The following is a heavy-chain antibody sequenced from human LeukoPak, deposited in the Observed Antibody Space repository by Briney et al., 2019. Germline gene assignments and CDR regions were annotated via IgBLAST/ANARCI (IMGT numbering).Heavy chain of an antibody. CDR1: GFTFSSYG. J-gene: IGHJ4*02. CDR2: ISYDGSNK. CDR3: AKEGIVVVPAAPYFDY. D-gene: IGHD2-2*01. V-gene: IGHV3-30*18. Sequence: GGSLRLSCAASGFTFSSYGMHWVRQAPGKGLEWVAVISYDGSNKYYADSVKGRFTISRDNSKNTLYLQMNSLRAEDTAVCYCAKEGIVVVPAAPYFDYWGQGTLVTVSS.